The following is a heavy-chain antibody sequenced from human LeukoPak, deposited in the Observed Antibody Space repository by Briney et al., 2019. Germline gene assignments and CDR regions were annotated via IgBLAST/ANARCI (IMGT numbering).Heavy chain of an antibody. V-gene: IGHV3-53*01. Sequence: GGSLRLSCAASGFTVSSNYMSWVRQAPGKGLEWVSVIYSGGSTYYADSVKGRFTISRDNSKNTLYLQMNSLRAEDTAVYYCARDEGPSSPYYWGQGTLVTVSS. CDR2: IYSGGST. J-gene: IGHJ4*02. CDR1: GFTVSSNY. D-gene: IGHD6-19*01. CDR3: ARDEGPSSPYY.